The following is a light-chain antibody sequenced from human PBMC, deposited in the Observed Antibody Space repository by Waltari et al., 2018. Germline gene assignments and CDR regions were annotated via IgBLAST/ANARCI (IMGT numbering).Light chain of an antibody. J-gene: IGLJ1*01. Sequence: QSALTQPASVSGSPGQSITIPCPGTDSHLGAYDFVSWYQQHPGKAPHLIIYEVSNRPSGISNRFSASKSGNTASLTISGLQAEDEADYYCSSYTTSSAPGVFGTGTRVTVL. CDR1: DSHLGAYDF. V-gene: IGLV2-14*01. CDR3: SSYTTSSAPGV. CDR2: EVS.